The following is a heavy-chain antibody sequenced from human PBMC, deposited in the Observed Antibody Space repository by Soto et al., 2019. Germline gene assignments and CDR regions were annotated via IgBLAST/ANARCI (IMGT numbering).Heavy chain of an antibody. CDR2: IKSKTDGGTT. Sequence: EVPLVESGGGLLKPGGSLRLSCAASGFTFSNAWMSWVRQAPGKGLEWVGRIKSKTDGGTTDYAAPVKGRFTISRDDSKNTLYLQVNSLKTEDTAVYYCCTVVRGDGLDNWGQGTLVTVSS. D-gene: IGHD3-10*01. CDR1: GFTFSNAW. J-gene: IGHJ4*02. V-gene: IGHV3-15*01. CDR3: CTVVRGDGLDN.